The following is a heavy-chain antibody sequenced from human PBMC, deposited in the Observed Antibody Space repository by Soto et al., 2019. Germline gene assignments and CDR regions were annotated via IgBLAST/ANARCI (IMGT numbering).Heavy chain of an antibody. V-gene: IGHV1-69*12. CDR3: ARSITGTVSYYYGMDV. CDR1: GGTFSSYA. CDR2: IIPILGTA. D-gene: IGHD1-20*01. Sequence: QVQLVQSGAEVKKPGSSVKVSCKASGGTFSSYAISWVRQAPGQGLEWMGGIIPILGTADYAQKFQGRVRITADESTSTAYMELSSLRSEDTAVYYCARSITGTVSYYYGMDVWGQGTTVTVSS. J-gene: IGHJ6*02.